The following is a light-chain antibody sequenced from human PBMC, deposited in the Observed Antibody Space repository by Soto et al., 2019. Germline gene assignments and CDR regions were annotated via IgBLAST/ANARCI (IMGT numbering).Light chain of an antibody. J-gene: IGKJ2*01. Sequence: DIQMTQSPSSLSASFGDRVTITCRASQSIDTYLNWYQQKPGTAPKLLMYAASTLHSGVTSRFSDSGSGTDFTLTISSLQREDFATYFGQQSRSTPYTFGQGTKLE. CDR3: QQSRSTPYT. CDR1: QSIDTY. CDR2: AAS. V-gene: IGKV1-39*01.